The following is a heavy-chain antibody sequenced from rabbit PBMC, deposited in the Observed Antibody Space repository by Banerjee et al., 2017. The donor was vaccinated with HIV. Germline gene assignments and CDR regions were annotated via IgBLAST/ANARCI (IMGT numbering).Heavy chain of an antibody. CDR1: SSYY. D-gene: IGHD6-1*01. J-gene: IGHJ4*01. CDR3: ARESGSAGAGYAL. Sequence: SSYYMSWVRQAPGKGLEWIGCMHTSSGSTWYANWAKGRFTISKTSSTTVTLQMTSLTAADTATYFCARESGSAGAGYALWGQGTLVTV. CDR2: MHTSSGST. V-gene: IGHV1S40*01.